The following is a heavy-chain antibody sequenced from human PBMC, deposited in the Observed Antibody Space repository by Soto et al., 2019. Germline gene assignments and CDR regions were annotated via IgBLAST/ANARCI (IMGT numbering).Heavy chain of an antibody. CDR1: GYSFTSYW. CDR2: IYPGDSDT. Sequence: GESLKISCKGSGYSFTSYWIGWVRQMPGKGLEWMGIIYPGDSDTRYSPSFQGQVTISRDNSKNTLYLQMNSLRAEDTAVYYCAKARQTGYPWYYYYYMDVWGKGTTVTV. D-gene: IGHD6-25*01. V-gene: IGHV5-51*01. CDR3: AKARQTGYPWYYYYYMDV. J-gene: IGHJ6*03.